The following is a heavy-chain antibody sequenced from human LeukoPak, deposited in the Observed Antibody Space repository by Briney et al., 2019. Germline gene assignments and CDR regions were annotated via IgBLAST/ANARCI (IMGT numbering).Heavy chain of an antibody. Sequence: SETLSLTCTVSGDSISSSSYYWSWIRQPPGKGLEWIGYIYYSGSTNYNPSLKSRVTISVDTSKNQFSLKLSSVTAADTAVYYCASHLYDFWSGYYYWGQGTLVTVSS. J-gene: IGHJ4*02. D-gene: IGHD3-3*01. V-gene: IGHV4-61*05. CDR3: ASHLYDFWSGYYY. CDR1: GDSISSSSYY. CDR2: IYYSGST.